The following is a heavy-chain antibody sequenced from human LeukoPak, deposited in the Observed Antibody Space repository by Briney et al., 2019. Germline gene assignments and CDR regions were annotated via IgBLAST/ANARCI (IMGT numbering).Heavy chain of an antibody. CDR2: ISYDGSNK. V-gene: IGHV3-30*18. J-gene: IGHJ4*02. D-gene: IGHD3-22*01. Sequence: PGGSLRLSCAASGFTFSSYGMHWVRQAPGKGLEWVAVISYDGSNKYYADSVKGRFTISRDNSKNTLYLQMNSLRAEDTAVYYCAKAPANSRSGYYCFDYWGQGTLVTVSS. CDR3: AKAPANSRSGYYCFDY. CDR1: GFTFSSYG.